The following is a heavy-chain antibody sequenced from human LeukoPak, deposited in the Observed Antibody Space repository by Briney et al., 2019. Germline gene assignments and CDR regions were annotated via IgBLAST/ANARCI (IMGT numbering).Heavy chain of an antibody. CDR1: GHIFISYC. J-gene: IGHJ4*02. Sequence: GASVKVSCKASGHIFISYCIHWVRQAPGQGLEWMGVINPSDGSTNYAQKFQGRVTMTRDTSATTVYLDLSGLTFEDTAVYYCASDVAREFDHWGQGTLVTVSS. V-gene: IGHV1-46*01. CDR3: ASDVAREFDH. D-gene: IGHD5-24*01. CDR2: INPSDGST.